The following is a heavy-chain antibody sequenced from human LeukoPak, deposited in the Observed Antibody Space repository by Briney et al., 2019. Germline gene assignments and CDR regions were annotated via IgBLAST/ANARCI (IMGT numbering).Heavy chain of an antibody. J-gene: IGHJ4*02. D-gene: IGHD1-7*01. Sequence: PGGSLRLSCAASGFTFSSYWMSWVRQAPGKGLEWVAVISYDGSNKYYADSVKGRFTISRDNSKNTLYLQMNSLRAEDTAVYYCAKDAARNYYYFDYWGQGTLVTVSS. V-gene: IGHV3-30*18. CDR2: ISYDGSNK. CDR1: GFTFSSYW. CDR3: AKDAARNYYYFDY.